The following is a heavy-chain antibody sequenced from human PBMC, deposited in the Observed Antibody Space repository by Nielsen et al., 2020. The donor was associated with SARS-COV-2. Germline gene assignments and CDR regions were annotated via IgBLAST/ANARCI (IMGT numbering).Heavy chain of an antibody. D-gene: IGHD3-9*01. Sequence: RQAPGKGLEWIGYIYYSGSTNHNPSLKSRVTISVDTSKNQFSLKLSSVTAADTAVYYCARGGLRYFDWFPRSPGAPDFDYWGQGTLVTVSS. J-gene: IGHJ4*02. V-gene: IGHV4-59*12. CDR3: ARGGLRYFDWFPRSPGAPDFDY. CDR2: IYYSGST.